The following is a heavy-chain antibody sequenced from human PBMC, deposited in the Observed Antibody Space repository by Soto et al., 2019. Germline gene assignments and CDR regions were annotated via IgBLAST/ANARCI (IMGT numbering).Heavy chain of an antibody. V-gene: IGHV4-31*03. J-gene: IGHJ5*02. CDR3: ARDFFSPLCSGGSCYWFDP. D-gene: IGHD2-15*01. Sequence: NPSETLSLTCTVSGGSISSGGYYWSWIRQHPGKGLEWIGYIYYSGSTYYNPSLKSRVTISVDTSKNQFSLKLSSVTAADTAVYYCARDFFSPLCSGGSCYWFDPWGQGTLVTVSS. CDR2: IYYSGST. CDR1: GGSISSGGYY.